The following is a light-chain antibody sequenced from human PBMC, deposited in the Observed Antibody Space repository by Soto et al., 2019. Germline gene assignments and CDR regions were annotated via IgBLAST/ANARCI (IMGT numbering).Light chain of an antibody. J-gene: IGKJ5*01. CDR2: SAS. CDR3: QQSYTIPIT. Sequence: DVKMTQSPSSLSASVGVRVTITCRASQSISRSLNWYQQQPGKAPKLLIYSASNLQSGVPSRFSGSGSGTDFTLTINSLQPEDFATFFCQQSYTIPITFGQGTRLDIK. V-gene: IGKV1-39*01. CDR1: QSISRS.